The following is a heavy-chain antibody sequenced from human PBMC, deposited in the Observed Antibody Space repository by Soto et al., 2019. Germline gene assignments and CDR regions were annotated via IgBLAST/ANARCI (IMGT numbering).Heavy chain of an antibody. Sequence: QVPLVQSGAEVKKPGASVKVSCKASGYTFTSYAMHWVRQAPGQRLEWMGWINAGNGNTKYSQKFQGRVTITRDTSASTAYMELSSLRSEDTAVYYCARDEGYCSSTSCYGYGMDVWGQGTTVTVSS. J-gene: IGHJ6*02. CDR3: ARDEGYCSSTSCYGYGMDV. V-gene: IGHV1-3*01. CDR2: INAGNGNT. D-gene: IGHD2-2*01. CDR1: GYTFTSYA.